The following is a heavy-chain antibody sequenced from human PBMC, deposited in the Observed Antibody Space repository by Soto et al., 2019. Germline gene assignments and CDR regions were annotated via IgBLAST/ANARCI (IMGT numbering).Heavy chain of an antibody. Sequence: SETLSLTCTVSGGSISSSSYYWGWIRQPPGKGLEWIGSIYYSGSTYYNPSLKSRVTIAVYTSKNQFSLNLSSVSASDTTVYYCARHESTAAPAIAARLRNYFDHWGQGTLVTVSS. D-gene: IGHD6-6*01. CDR1: GGSISSSSYY. J-gene: IGHJ4*02. CDR3: ARHESTAAPAIAARLRNYFDH. V-gene: IGHV4-39*01. CDR2: IYYSGST.